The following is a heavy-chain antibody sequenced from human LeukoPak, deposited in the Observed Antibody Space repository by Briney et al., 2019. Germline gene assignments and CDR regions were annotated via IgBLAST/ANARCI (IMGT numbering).Heavy chain of an antibody. CDR2: ISAYNGNT. CDR3: ASSPKGYDSSES. J-gene: IGHJ5*02. V-gene: IGHV1-18*01. Sequence: ASVKVSCKASGYTFTSYGISWVRQAPGQGLEWMGWISAYNGNTNYAQKLQGRVTMTTDTSTSTAYMELRSLRSDDTAVYYCASSPKGYDSSESWGQGTLVTVSS. D-gene: IGHD3-22*01. CDR1: GYTFTSYG.